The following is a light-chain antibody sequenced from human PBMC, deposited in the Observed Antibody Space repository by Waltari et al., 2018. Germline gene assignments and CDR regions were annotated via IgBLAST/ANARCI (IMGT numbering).Light chain of an antibody. Sequence: QSVLTQPPSVSGAPGQRVTISCTARSSHIGTVYDVQWYHQLPGSAPKLLMFGNTNRTSGVPDRFSGSKSGASASLAITGLQAEDEAVYYCHSYDIGLTAWVFGGGTKLTVL. V-gene: IGLV1-40*01. CDR1: SSHIGTVYD. CDR3: HSYDIGLTAWV. J-gene: IGLJ3*02. CDR2: GNT.